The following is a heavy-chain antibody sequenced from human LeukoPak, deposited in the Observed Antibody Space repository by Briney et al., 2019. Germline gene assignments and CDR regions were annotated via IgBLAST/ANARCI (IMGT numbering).Heavy chain of an antibody. CDR3: ARDWLLRYSQGGFDN. J-gene: IGHJ4*02. Sequence: ASVKVSCKASGGSGNIFCFSWVRQAPGQGLEWMGWINPNSGDTNYAQKFQGRVTMTRDTSISTAYMDLSRLRSDDTAVYYCARDWLLRYSQGGFDNWGQGSLVTVSS. CDR2: INPNSGDT. D-gene: IGHD3-9*01. CDR1: GGSGNIFC. V-gene: IGHV1-2*02.